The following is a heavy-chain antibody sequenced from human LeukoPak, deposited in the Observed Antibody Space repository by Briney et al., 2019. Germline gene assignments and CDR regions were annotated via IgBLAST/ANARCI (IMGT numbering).Heavy chain of an antibody. CDR1: GFTFSDYW. J-gene: IGHJ4*02. CDR2: INSDGSST. CDR3: ARLGYCSSTSCHPFDY. Sequence: GGSLRLSCAASGFTFSDYWMHWVRQAPGKGLVWVSHINSDGSSTSYADSVKGRFTISRDNAKNTLYLQMNSLRAEDTAVYYCARLGYCSSTSCHPFDYWGQGTLVTVSS. V-gene: IGHV3-74*01. D-gene: IGHD2-2*03.